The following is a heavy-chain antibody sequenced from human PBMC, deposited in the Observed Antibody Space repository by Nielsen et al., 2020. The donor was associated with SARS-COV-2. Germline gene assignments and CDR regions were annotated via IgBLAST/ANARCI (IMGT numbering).Heavy chain of an antibody. CDR3: ARDNRLVAAGYYYGMDV. D-gene: IGHD6-13*01. J-gene: IGHJ6*02. CDR2: IYGCGSST. CDR1: GFTFSNYA. V-gene: IGHV3-23*03. Sequence: GESLKISCAASGFTFSNYAMSWVRQAPVQGLEWVSVIYGCGSSTYYADFVKGRFTISRDNAKNSLYLQMNSLRAEDTALYHCARDNRLVAAGYYYGMDVWGQGTAVTVSS.